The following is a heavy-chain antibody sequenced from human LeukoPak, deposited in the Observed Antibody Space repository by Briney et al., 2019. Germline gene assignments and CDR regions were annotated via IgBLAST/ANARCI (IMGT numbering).Heavy chain of an antibody. CDR3: AKADPTYYYGSGSYWASPFDY. J-gene: IGHJ4*02. Sequence: GGSLRLSCAASGFTFSSYAMSWVRQAPGKGLEWVSAISGSGGSTYYADSVKGRFTISRDNSKNTLYPQMNSLRAEDTAVYYCAKADPTYYYGSGSYWASPFDYWGQGTLVTVSS. CDR1: GFTFSSYA. CDR2: ISGSGGST. D-gene: IGHD3-10*01. V-gene: IGHV3-23*01.